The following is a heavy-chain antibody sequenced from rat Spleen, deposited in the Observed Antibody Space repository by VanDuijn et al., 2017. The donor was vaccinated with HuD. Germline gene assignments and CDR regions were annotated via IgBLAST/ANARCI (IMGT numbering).Heavy chain of an antibody. Sequence: EVQLVESGGGLVQPGRSLKLSCEASGFTFSNYDMAWVRQAPTKGLEWVASISTGGGNTYYRDSVKGRFTISRDNAKNIQYLQMDSLRSEDTATYYCARHGGLTTEGIVSYYWYFDFWGPGTMVTVSS. V-gene: IGHV5S13*01. CDR3: ARHGGLTTEGIVSYYWYFDF. CDR2: ISTGGGNT. CDR1: GFTFSNYD. J-gene: IGHJ1*01. D-gene: IGHD1-11*01.